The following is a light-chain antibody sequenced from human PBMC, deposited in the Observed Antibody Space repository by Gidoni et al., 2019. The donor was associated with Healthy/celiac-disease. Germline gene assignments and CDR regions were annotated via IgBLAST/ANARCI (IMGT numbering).Light chain of an antibody. J-gene: IGKJ4*01. CDR2: AAS. CDR1: QRISSW. CDR3: QQANSFPPT. V-gene: IGKV1-12*01. Sequence: DIPLTQSPSSVSASVGDRVTITCRASQRISSWLAWYQQKPGKAPKLLIYAASSLQSGVPSRFSGSGSGTDFTLTIRSLQPEDCATYYCQQANSFPPTFXGXTKVEIK.